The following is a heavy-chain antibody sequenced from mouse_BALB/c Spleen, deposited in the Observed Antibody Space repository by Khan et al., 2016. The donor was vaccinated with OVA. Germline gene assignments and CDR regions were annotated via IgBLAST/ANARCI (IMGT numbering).Heavy chain of an antibody. V-gene: IGHV2-2*02. Sequence: QVQLKQSGPGLVQPSQSLSITCTVSGFSLTNYGVHWVRQSPGKGLEWLGVIWSSGITDYNATFMSRLSISRDNSRSPVFFKWNSLQANDTGIYYCARNRNGYFDYWGQGTTLTGSS. J-gene: IGHJ2*01. D-gene: IGHD1-1*02. CDR3: ARNRNGYFDY. CDR1: GFSLTNYG. CDR2: IWSSGIT.